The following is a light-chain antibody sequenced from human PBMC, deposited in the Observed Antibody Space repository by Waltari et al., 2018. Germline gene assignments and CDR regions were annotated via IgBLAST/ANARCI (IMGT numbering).Light chain of an antibody. J-gene: IGKJ1*01. CDR3: QQSSSFPQT. CDR1: QSIGSS. CDR2: YAS. V-gene: IGKV6-21*02. Sequence: EIVLTQSPAFRSVTLQEKVTITCQASQSIGSSLHWYQQKPDQSPKLLIKYASQSISGVPSRFSGSGSWTDFTLTINSLEAEDAATYYCQQSSSFPQTFGQGTKVEIK.